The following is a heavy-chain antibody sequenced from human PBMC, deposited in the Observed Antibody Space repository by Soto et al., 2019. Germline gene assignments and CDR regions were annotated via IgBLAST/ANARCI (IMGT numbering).Heavy chain of an antibody. CDR1: GFIFSNYG. Sequence: LRLSCVGSGFIFSNYGMHWVRQAPGKGLEWVAFISYDGSDILYADSVKGRITISRDNSKSTLFLHMNRPTAEDTAIYFCAIVRVADSSLDHWGQGTLVTVSS. D-gene: IGHD3-10*02. CDR2: ISYDGSDI. CDR3: AIVRVADSSLDH. V-gene: IGHV3-30*03. J-gene: IGHJ4*02.